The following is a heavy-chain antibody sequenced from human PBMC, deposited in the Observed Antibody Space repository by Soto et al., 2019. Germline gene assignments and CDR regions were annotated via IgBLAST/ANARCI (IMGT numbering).Heavy chain of an antibody. CDR3: ARSQSDDYYYYYGMDV. V-gene: IGHV3-33*01. CDR1: GFTFSSYG. D-gene: IGHD2-21*02. CDR2: IWYDGSNK. J-gene: IGHJ6*02. Sequence: GGSLRLSCAASGFTFSSYGMHWVRQAPGKGLEWVAVIWYDGSNKYYADSVKGRFTISRDNSKNTLYLQMNSLRAEDTAVYYCARSQSDDYYYYYGMDVWGQGTTVTVSS.